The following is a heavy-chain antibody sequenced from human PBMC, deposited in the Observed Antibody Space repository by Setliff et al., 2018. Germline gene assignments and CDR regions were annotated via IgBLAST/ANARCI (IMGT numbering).Heavy chain of an antibody. CDR1: GYTFTSYA. CDR2: INAGNGNT. V-gene: IGHV1-3*01. D-gene: IGHD4-17*01. Sequence: ASVKVSCKASGYTFTSYAMHWVRQAPGQRLEWMGWINAGNGNTKYSQKFQGRVTITRDTSASTAYMELSSLRSEDTAVYYCARGATVVIYYYMDVWGKGTTVTVS. CDR3: ARGATVVIYYYMDV. J-gene: IGHJ6*03.